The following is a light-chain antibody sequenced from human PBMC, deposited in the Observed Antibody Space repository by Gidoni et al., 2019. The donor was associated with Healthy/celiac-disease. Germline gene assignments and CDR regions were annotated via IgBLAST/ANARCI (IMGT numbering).Light chain of an antibody. J-gene: IGLJ3*02. V-gene: IGLV6-57*04. CDR3: QSYDSSNLNWV. CDR2: EDN. Sequence: NFMLTQPHSVSESPGKTVTISCTRSSGSIASNYVQWYQQRPGSAPTTVIYEDNQRPSGVPERFSGSIDSSSNSASLTISGLKTEDEADYYCQSYDSSNLNWVFGGGTKLTVL. CDR1: SGSIASNY.